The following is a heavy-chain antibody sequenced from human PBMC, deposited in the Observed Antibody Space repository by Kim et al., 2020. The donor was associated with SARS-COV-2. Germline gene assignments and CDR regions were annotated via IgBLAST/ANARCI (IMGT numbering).Heavy chain of an antibody. CDR2: ISSSSSYA. D-gene: IGHD2-21*01. J-gene: IGHJ4*02. V-gene: IGHV3-21*04. CDR1: GFTFSSYD. Sequence: GGSLRLSCAASGFTFSSYDMTWVRQAPGKGLEWVSSISSSSSYAYYADSVKGRFTISRDNAKNALYLQMDSLRAEDTAVYYCARRRGAAGAGVDYLGQ. CDR3: ARRRGAAGAGVDY.